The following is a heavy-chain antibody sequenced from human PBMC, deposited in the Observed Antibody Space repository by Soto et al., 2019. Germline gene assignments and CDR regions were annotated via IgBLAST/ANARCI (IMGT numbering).Heavy chain of an antibody. D-gene: IGHD4-17*01. CDR1: GYTFTGYY. V-gene: IGHV1-2*02. J-gene: IGHJ3*02. Sequence: SVKVSCKASGYTFTGYYMHWVRQAPGQGLEWMGWINPNSGGTNYAQQFQGRVTMTRDTSISTAYMELSRLRSADTAVYYCARSHDYGGYGDAFDIWGQGTMVTVSS. CDR2: INPNSGGT. CDR3: ARSHDYGGYGDAFDI.